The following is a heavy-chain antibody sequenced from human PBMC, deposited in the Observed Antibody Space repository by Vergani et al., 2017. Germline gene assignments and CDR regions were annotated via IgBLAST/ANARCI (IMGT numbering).Heavy chain of an antibody. CDR1: GGSISSSSYY. V-gene: IGHV4-39*07. CDR3: ARGVVLRFLEWPAYYYYGMDV. CDR2: SYYSGST. Sequence: QLQLQESGPGLVKPSETLSLTCTVSGGSISSSSYYWGWIRQPPGKGLEWIGSSYYSGSTYYNPSLKSRVTISVDPSKNQFSLKLTSVTAADTAVYYCARGVVLRFLEWPAYYYYGMDVWGQGTTVTVSS. D-gene: IGHD3-3*01. J-gene: IGHJ6*02.